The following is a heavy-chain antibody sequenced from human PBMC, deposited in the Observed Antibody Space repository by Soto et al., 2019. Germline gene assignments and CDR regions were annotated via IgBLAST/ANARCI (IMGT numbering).Heavy chain of an antibody. J-gene: IGHJ4*02. CDR3: ASRVG. V-gene: IGHV3-53*01. CDR2: IYSGGGT. CDR1: GFTVSNNH. Sequence: EVQLVESGGGLIQPGGTVRLSCAASGFTVSNNHMSWVRQAQGKGLEWISVIYSGGGTYYADSVKGRFTITRDNSKNTLDLQMNSLRVEDTAVYYCASRVGWGQGTLVTVSS.